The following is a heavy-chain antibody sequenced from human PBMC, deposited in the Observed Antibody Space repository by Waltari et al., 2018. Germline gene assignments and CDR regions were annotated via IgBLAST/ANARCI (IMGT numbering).Heavy chain of an antibody. V-gene: IGHV3-21*01. CDR1: GFTFSSYS. J-gene: IGHJ3*02. CDR2: ISSSSSYI. D-gene: IGHD3-3*01. CDR3: ARDHRYYDFWSGYYGAFDI. Sequence: EVQLVESGGGLVKPGGSLRLSCAASGFTFSSYSMNWVRQAPGTGLEWVSSISSSSSYIYYADSVKGRFTISRDNAKNSLYLQMNSLRAEDTAVYYCARDHRYYDFWSGYYGAFDIWGQGTMVTVSS.